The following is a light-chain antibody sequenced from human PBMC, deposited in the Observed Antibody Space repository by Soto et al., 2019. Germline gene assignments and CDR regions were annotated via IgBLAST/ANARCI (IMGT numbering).Light chain of an antibody. J-gene: IGKJ4*01. CDR1: QSVSSY. CDR2: DAS. CDR3: QQRSNRPLT. Sequence: EIVFTQSPATLSLSPGERATLSCRASQSVSSYLAWYQQKPGQAPRLLIYDASNRATGIPARFSGSGSGTDLTLTISSLEPEDFAVYYCQQRSNRPLTFGGGTKVDIK. V-gene: IGKV3-11*01.